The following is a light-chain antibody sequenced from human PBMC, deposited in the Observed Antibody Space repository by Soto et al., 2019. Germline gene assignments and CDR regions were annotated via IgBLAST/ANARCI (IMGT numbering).Light chain of an antibody. J-gene: IGKJ1*01. CDR2: DAS. CDR1: QSVSSY. CDR3: HQRSSWPWT. Sequence: EIVLTQSPATLSLSPGERATLSCRASQSVSSYLAWYQQKPGQAPRLLIYDASNRATGIPARFSGRGSGTDFTLTTTSLEPEDFAVYYCHQRSSWPWTFGQGTKVAIK. V-gene: IGKV3-11*01.